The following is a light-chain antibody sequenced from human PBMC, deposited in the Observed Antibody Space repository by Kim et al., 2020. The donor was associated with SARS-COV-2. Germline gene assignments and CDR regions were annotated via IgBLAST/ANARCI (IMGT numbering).Light chain of an antibody. V-gene: IGLV1-40*01. CDR2: GHN. Sequence: RIPISCTGSNSNIGAGYDVNWYQQLPGTAPKLLISGHNDRPSGVPDRFSGSKSGTSASLAITGLQAEDESDYYCQSYDSSLSAWVFGGGTRLTVL. CDR1: NSNIGAGYD. J-gene: IGLJ3*02. CDR3: QSYDSSLSAWV.